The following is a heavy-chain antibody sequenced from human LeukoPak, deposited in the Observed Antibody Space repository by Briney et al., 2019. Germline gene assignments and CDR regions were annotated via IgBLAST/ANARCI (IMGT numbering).Heavy chain of an antibody. D-gene: IGHD4-17*01. CDR3: AKDLKTTVTTIFDY. CDR2: ISGRSGST. J-gene: IGHJ4*02. Sequence: SGGSLRLSCAASGFTFSSYAMSWVRQAPGKGLEWVSGISGRSGSTDYADSVKGRFAISRDNSKNTLYLQMNSLRAEDTAIYYCAKDLKTTVTTIFDYWGQGTLVTVSS. V-gene: IGHV3-23*01. CDR1: GFTFSSYA.